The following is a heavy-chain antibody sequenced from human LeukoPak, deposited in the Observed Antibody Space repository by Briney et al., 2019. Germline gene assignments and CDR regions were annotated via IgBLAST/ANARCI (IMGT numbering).Heavy chain of an antibody. CDR3: ARVSLSGS. D-gene: IGHD5-12*01. J-gene: IGHJ5*02. CDR1: GFTFSSYS. V-gene: IGHV3-21*01. Sequence: GGSLRLSCAASGFTFSSYSMNWVRQAPGKGLEWVSSISSSSIYIYYADSVKGRFTISRDNAKNSLYLQMNSLRAEDTAVYYCARVSLSGSWGQGTLVTVSS. CDR2: ISSSSIYI.